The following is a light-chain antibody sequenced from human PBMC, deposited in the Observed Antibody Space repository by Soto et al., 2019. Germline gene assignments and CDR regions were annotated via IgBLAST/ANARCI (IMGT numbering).Light chain of an antibody. CDR3: QHYGSSLWT. Sequence: EIVLTQSPGTLSSFPGDRVTLSFRASQYINTRLAWYQHRPGQAPRLLIYAASSRATGIPDRFSGSGSGTDFTLTISRLEPEDFAVYYCQHYGSSLWTFGQGTKVDIK. J-gene: IGKJ1*01. V-gene: IGKV3-20*01. CDR1: QYINTR. CDR2: AAS.